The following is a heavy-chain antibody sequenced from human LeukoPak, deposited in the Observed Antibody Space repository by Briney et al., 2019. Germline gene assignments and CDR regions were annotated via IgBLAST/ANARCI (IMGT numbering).Heavy chain of an antibody. CDR1: GFTFSSYE. CDR3: ASTRDGPFDY. J-gene: IGHJ4*02. Sequence: PGGSLRLFCAASGFTFSSYEMNWVRQAPGKGLEWLSHISNSGSSIQYADSVKGRFTISRDTAKNSLYLQMNSLRAEDTAVYYCASTRDGPFDYWGQGTLVTVSS. CDR2: ISNSGSSI. D-gene: IGHD5-24*01. V-gene: IGHV3-48*03.